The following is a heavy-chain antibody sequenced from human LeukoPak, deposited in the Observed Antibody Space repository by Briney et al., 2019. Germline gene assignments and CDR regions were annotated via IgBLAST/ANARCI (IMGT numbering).Heavy chain of an antibody. V-gene: IGHV4-39*01. CDR3: ARPASINSDPYDY. D-gene: IGHD5-12*01. CDR1: GGSISSSSYY. CDR2: IYYSGST. J-gene: IGHJ4*01. Sequence: KPSEALSLTCTVSGGSISSSSYYWGWIRQPPGKGLEWIGSIYYSGSTYYNPSLKSRVTISVDTSKNQFSLKLSSVTAADTAVYYCARPASINSDPYDYWGHGTLVTVSS.